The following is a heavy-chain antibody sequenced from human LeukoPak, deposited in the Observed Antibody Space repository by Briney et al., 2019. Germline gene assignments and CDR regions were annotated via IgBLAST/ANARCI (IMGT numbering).Heavy chain of an antibody. Sequence: GGSLRLSCAASGFTFDDYAMHWVRQAPGKGLEWVSGISWNSGSIGYADSVKGRFTISGDNAKNSLYLQMNSLRAEDTALYYCAKGLTMIVVVSLDAFDIWGQGTMVTVSS. J-gene: IGHJ3*02. V-gene: IGHV3-9*01. D-gene: IGHD3-22*01. CDR1: GFTFDDYA. CDR3: AKGLTMIVVVSLDAFDI. CDR2: ISWNSGSI.